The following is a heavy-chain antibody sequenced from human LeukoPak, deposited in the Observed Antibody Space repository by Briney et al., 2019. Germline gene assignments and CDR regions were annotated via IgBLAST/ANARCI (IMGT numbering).Heavy chain of an antibody. D-gene: IGHD6-19*01. CDR1: GYTFTGYY. J-gene: IGHJ6*03. CDR3: ARSSGWSGTANYYYYMDV. CDR2: INPNSGGT. Sequence: ASVKVSCKASGYTFTGYYMHWVRQAPGQGLEWMGRINPNSGGTNYAQKFQGRVTMTRDTSISTAYMELSRLRYDDTAVYYCARSSGWSGTANYYYYMDVWGKGTTVTVSS. V-gene: IGHV1-2*06.